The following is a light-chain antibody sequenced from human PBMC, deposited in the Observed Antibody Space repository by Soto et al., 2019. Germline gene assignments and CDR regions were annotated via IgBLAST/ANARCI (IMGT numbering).Light chain of an antibody. Sequence: EIVLTQSPVTLSVSPGDTATLSCRASQSVSTFLAWYQQRPGQAPRLLIYDASTRATGVSARFSGSGSGTDFTLTISILEPGDSAVYFCLQRRNGFFSFGGGTKVEIK. CDR3: LQRRNGFFS. CDR2: DAS. V-gene: IGKV3-11*01. J-gene: IGKJ4*01. CDR1: QSVSTF.